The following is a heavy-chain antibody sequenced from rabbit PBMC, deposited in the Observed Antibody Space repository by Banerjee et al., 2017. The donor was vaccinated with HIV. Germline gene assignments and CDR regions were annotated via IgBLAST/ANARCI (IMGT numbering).Heavy chain of an antibody. J-gene: IGHJ4*01. CDR3: ASAGNSYSNAFNL. CDR2: ISTSSGFT. V-gene: IGHV1S40*01. Sequence: QSLEESGGDLVKPGASLTLTCTASGFSFSSSYWICWVRQAPGKGLEWIACISTSSGFTGYASWAKGRFTISKTSSTTVTLQMTSLTAADTATYFCASAGNSYSNAFNLWGQGTLVTVS. D-gene: IGHD6-1*01. CDR1: GFSFSSSYW.